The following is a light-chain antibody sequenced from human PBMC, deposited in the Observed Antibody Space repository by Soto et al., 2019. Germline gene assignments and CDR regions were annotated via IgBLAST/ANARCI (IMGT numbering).Light chain of an antibody. CDR1: SNTIETYTL. J-gene: IGLJ3*02. V-gene: IGLV2-23*01. CDR2: EDT. CDR3: SSYAAGSPSVL. Sequence: QSALTQPASVAGSPGQSITISCTGISNTIETYTLVSWYQQYTGEAPNLIIYEDTKRPSGVSDRFSGFKSGNTASLTISGLQRDDDSDDYCSSYAAGSPSVLFGGGTKLTVL.